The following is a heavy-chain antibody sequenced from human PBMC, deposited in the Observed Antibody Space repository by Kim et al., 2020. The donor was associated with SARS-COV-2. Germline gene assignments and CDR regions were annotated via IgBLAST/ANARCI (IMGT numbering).Heavy chain of an antibody. J-gene: IGHJ4*01. CDR3: ARDYTFGAAAHPLGY. Sequence: GGSLRLSCAVSGFTFSSCAMHWVRQAPGKGLEWVAVISYDGSNKYHADSVKGRFTISRDNSKNTLYLQMNSLRAEDTAVYFCARDYTFGAAAHPLGYWG. CDR2: ISYDGSNK. V-gene: IGHV3-30*04. D-gene: IGHD6-13*01. CDR1: GFTFSSCA.